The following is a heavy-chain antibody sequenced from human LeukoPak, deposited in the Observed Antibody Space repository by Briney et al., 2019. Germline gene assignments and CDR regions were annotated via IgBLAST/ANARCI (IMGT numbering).Heavy chain of an antibody. CDR3: AKESPYTSPRNYYFET. CDR1: GFTFSSYA. D-gene: IGHD1-14*01. V-gene: IGHV3-23*01. Sequence: GGSLRLSCAASGFTFSSYAMSWVRQAPGKGLEWVSAISGRADRTCYADSVKGRFTISRDNSKNTLNLQMNSLRAEDTAIYYCAKESPYTSPRNYYFETWGQGTLVTVSS. CDR2: ISGRADRT. J-gene: IGHJ4*02.